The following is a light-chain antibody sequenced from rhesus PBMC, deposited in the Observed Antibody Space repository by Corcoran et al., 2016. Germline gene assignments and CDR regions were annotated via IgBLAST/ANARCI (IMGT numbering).Light chain of an antibody. CDR3: QQGSSSPWT. CDR1: SSVRSSN. CDR2: RIP. J-gene: IGKJ1*01. V-gene: IGKV3-35*01. Sequence: EVVLTQSPTSMAVSQGERVTISCTASSSVRSSNLHWYQQKPGFPPRLLVYRIPSLASGFPARFSGSGSGTSETRTSSRMEAEDAANYCCQQGSSSPWTFGQGTKVEI.